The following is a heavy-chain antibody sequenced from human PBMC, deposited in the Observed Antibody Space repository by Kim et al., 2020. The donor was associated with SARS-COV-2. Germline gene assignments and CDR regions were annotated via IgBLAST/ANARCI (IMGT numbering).Heavy chain of an antibody. CDR2: IKSKTDGGTT. CDR1: GVTFSNAW. Sequence: GGSLRLSCAASGVTFSNAWMSWVRQAPGKGLEWVGRIKSKTDGGTTDYAAPGKGRFTISRDDSKNTLYLQMNSLKTEDTSVEYCTTVGKCSGGSCPLPYYYYGMGVWGQGTTVTVSS. CDR3: TTVGKCSGGSCPLPYYYYGMGV. D-gene: IGHD2-15*01. J-gene: IGHJ6*02. V-gene: IGHV3-15*01.